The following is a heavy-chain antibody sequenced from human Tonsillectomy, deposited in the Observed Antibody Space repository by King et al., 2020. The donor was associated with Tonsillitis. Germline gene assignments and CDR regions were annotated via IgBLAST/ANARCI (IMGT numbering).Heavy chain of an antibody. D-gene: IGHD3-22*01. Sequence: VQLVESGGGLVKPGGSLRLSCAASGFTSSSYSMNWVRQAPGRGLEWVSSMSSSSSDIYYADSVKGRFTISRDNARNSLYLQMNSLRAEDTAVYYCARGYYYDSSGSPFDYWGQGTLVTVSS. CDR2: MSSSSSDI. J-gene: IGHJ4*02. V-gene: IGHV3-21*06. CDR1: GFTSSSYS. CDR3: ARGYYYDSSGSPFDY.